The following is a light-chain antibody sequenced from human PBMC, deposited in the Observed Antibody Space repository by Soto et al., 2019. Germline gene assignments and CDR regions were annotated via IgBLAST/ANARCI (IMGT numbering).Light chain of an antibody. J-gene: IGKJ3*01. CDR1: QSVSSSY. Sequence: ESVLTQSPGTLSMSPGERATLSCRASQSVSSSYSAWYQQKPGQAPRLLIYGASSRATGITDRLSGSGSGTDFTLTISRLEPEDFAVYYCQQYGSSPFTFGPGTKVDIK. CDR3: QQYGSSPFT. V-gene: IGKV3-20*01. CDR2: GAS.